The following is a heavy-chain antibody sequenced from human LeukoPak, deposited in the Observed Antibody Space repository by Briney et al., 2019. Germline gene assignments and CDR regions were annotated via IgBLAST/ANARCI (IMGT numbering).Heavy chain of an antibody. J-gene: IGHJ5*01. V-gene: IGHV4-39*07. CDR2: IYSSGST. D-gene: IGHD3-3*01. Sequence: SSETLSLTCTVSGGSISSRSYYWGWIRQPPGKGLEWIGSIYSSGSTYYNPSLKSRVTISVDTSKNHFSLKLSSVTAADTAVYYCARAISSYDFWSGYYTSEDTSLDSWGQGTLVTVSS. CDR1: GGSISSRSYY. CDR3: ARAISSYDFWSGYYTSEDTSLDS.